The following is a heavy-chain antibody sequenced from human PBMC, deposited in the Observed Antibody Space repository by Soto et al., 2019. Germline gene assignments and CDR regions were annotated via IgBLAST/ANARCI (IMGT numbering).Heavy chain of an antibody. J-gene: IGHJ6*02. CDR1: GGSISSSSYY. Sequence: QLQLQESGPGLVKPSETLSLTCTVSGGSISSSSYYWGWIRQPPGKGLEWIGSIYYSGSTYYNPSLKSRVTISVDTSKNQFSLKLSSVTAADTAVYYFASQASPYYYYGMDVWGQGTTVTVSS. V-gene: IGHV4-39*01. CDR2: IYYSGST. CDR3: ASQASPYYYYGMDV.